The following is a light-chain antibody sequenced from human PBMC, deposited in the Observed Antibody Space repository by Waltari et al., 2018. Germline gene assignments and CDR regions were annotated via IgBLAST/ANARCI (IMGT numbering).Light chain of an antibody. V-gene: IGKV1-39*01. J-gene: IGKJ2*01. CDR2: AAS. CDR1: QSISSY. CDR3: QQSYSTPCT. Sequence: DIQMTQSPSSLSASVGDRVTITCRASQSISSYLNWYQEKPGKAPKLLMYAASSLQSGVPSRFSGSGSGTDFTLTISSLQPEDFATYYCQQSYSTPCTFGQGTKLRSN.